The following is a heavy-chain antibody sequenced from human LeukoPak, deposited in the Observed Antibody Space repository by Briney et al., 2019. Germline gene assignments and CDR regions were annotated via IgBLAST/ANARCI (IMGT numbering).Heavy chain of an antibody. CDR2: ISYDGSNK. CDR3: ARGRIQLWPNGRGDWFDP. J-gene: IGHJ5*02. Sequence: GGSLRLSCAASGFTFSSYAMHWVRQAPGKGLEWVAVISYDGSNKYYADSVKGRFTISRDNSKNTLYLQMNSLRAEDTAVYYCARGRIQLWPNGRGDWFDPWGQGTLVTVSS. V-gene: IGHV3-30*04. CDR1: GFTFSSYA. D-gene: IGHD5-18*01.